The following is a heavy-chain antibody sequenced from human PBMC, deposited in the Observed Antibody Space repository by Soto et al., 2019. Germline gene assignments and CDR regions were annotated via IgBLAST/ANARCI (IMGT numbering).Heavy chain of an antibody. CDR2: IYYSGST. V-gene: IGHV4-61*01. CDR1: GGSVSSGSDY. Sequence: PSETLSLTCTVSGGSVSSGSDYWSWIRQPPGKGLEWIGYIYYSGSTNYNPSLKSRVTISVDTSKNQFSLKLSSVTAADTAVYYCARDYATAMENWFDPWGQGTLVTVSS. D-gene: IGHD5-18*01. J-gene: IGHJ5*02. CDR3: ARDYATAMENWFDP.